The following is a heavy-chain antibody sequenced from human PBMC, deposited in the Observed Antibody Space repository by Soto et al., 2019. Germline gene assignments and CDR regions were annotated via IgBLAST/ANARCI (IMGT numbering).Heavy chain of an antibody. CDR2: IKSKTDGGTT. CDR3: LGDPLDYFDY. CDR1: GFTFSNAW. V-gene: IGHV3-15*01. J-gene: IGHJ4*02. D-gene: IGHD2-21*02. Sequence: GGSLRLSCAASGFTFSNAWMSWVRQAPGKGLEWVGRIKSKTDGGTTDYAAPVKGRFTISRDDSKNTAYLQMNSLKAEDTAVYYCLGDPLDYFDYWGQGTLVTVSS.